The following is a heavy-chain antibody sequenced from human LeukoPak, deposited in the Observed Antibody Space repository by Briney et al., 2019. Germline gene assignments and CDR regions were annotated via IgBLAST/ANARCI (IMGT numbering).Heavy chain of an antibody. J-gene: IGHJ4*02. CDR3: VRDMFGGRDY. CDR1: GFTFSSYW. Sequence: GGALRLSCAASGFTFSSYWMHWVRQVPGKGLAWVSRIDEFGSVTNSADSVQGRFSISRDNAKNALYLQMNSLRAEDTAVYYCVRDMFGGRDYWGQGTLVTVSS. CDR2: IDEFGSVT. D-gene: IGHD3-10*02. V-gene: IGHV3-74*01.